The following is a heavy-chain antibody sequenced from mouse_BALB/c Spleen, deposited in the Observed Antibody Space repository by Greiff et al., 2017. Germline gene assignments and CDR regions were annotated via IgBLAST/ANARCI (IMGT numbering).Heavy chain of an antibody. V-gene: IGHV3-8*02. J-gene: IGHJ4*01. CDR3: ARYYYGNYGGAMDY. CDR1: GDSITSGY. Sequence: DVKLQESGPSLVKPSQTLSLTCSVTGDSITSGYWNWIRKFPGNKLEYMGYISYSGSTYYNPSLKSRISITRDTSKNQYYLQLNSVTTEDTATYYCARYYYGNYGGAMDYWGQGTSVTVSS. CDR2: ISYSGST. D-gene: IGHD2-1*01.